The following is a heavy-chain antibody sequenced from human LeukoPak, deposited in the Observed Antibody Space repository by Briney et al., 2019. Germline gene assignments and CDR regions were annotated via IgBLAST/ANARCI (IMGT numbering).Heavy chain of an antibody. V-gene: IGHV3-64*02. J-gene: IGHJ4*02. CDR2: INTNVNST. D-gene: IGHD3-10*01. CDR1: GFTFSNYA. CDR3: ARGHYFASGALDY. Sequence: GGSLRLSCAASGFTFSNYAMHWVRQAPGKGLEYVSSINTNVNSTYYADSVKGRFTISRDNSESTLYLQVGSLRPDDMAVYYCARGHYFASGALDYWGQGTLVTVSS.